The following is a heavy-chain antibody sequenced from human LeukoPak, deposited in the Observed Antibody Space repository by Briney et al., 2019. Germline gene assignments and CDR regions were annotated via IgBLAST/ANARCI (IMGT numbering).Heavy chain of an antibody. J-gene: IGHJ4*02. CDR2: INSDGSST. CDR1: GFTFSDYW. D-gene: IGHD1-1*01. Sequence: PGGSLRLSCAASGFTFSDYWMLWVRQAPGKGLVWVSRINSDGSSTTYADSVRGRFTISRDNAKNTLYLQMNSLRAEDTAVYYCAMYNWNDDYLDYWGQGTLVTVSS. V-gene: IGHV3-74*01. CDR3: AMYNWNDDYLDY.